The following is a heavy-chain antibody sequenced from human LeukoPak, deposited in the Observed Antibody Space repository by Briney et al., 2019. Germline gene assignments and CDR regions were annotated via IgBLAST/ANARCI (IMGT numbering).Heavy chain of an antibody. CDR3: ARGFLFPYYFDN. V-gene: IGHV3-48*03. Sequence: GGSLRLSCAASGFTFSSYEMNWVRQAPGKGLEWVSYISGSGGNIYYADSVKGRFTITRDNAKNSLFLQMNSLRGEDTAVYYCARGFLFPYYFDNWGQGTLVTVSS. J-gene: IGHJ4*02. CDR1: GFTFSSYE. CDR2: ISGSGGNI.